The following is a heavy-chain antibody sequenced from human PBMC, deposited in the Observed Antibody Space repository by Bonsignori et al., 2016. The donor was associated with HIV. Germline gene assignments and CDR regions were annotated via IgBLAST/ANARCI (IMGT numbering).Heavy chain of an antibody. J-gene: IGHJ3*02. CDR2: IYPGDSDT. Sequence: VRQMPGKGPEWMGIIYPGDSDTTYSPSFQGQVTISADKSISTAYLQWSRLKASDNAVYYCARDFGDGFDIWGQGTMVTVSS. V-gene: IGHV5-51*01. CDR3: ARDFGDGFDI. D-gene: IGHD3-10*01.